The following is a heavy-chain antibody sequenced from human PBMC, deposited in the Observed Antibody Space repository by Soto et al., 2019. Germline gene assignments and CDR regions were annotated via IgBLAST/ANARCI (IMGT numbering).Heavy chain of an antibody. D-gene: IGHD4-17*01. CDR1: GFTFSSYW. J-gene: IGHJ4*02. CDR3: ARSLLYGDYGY. CDR2: IKQDGSEK. V-gene: IGHV3-7*03. Sequence: GGSLRLSCAASGFTFSSYWMSWVRQAPGKGLEWVANIKQDGSEKYYVDSVKGRFTISRDNSKNTLYLQMNSLRAEDTAVYYCARSLLYGDYGYWGQGTLVTVSS.